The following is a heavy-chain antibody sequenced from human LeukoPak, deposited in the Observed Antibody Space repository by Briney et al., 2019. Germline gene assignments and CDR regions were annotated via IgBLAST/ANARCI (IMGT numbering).Heavy chain of an antibody. V-gene: IGHV3-11*01. Sequence: LSCTTSGFNFVAXWMGXVRQXPXXXXXXXSYISSSGSTIYYADSVKGRFTISRDNAKNSLYLQMNSLRAEDTAVYYCARAGGYKAPSDAFDIWGQGTMVTVSS. CDR3: ARAGGYKAPSDAFDI. D-gene: IGHD5-24*01. J-gene: IGHJ3*02. CDR2: ISSSGSTI. CDR1: GFNFVAXW.